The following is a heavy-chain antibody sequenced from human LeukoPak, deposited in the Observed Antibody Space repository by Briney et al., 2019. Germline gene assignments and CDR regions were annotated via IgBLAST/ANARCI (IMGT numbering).Heavy chain of an antibody. CDR2: ISGSGGST. V-gene: IGHV3-23*01. D-gene: IGHD2-15*01. J-gene: IGHJ4*02. Sequence: PGGSLRLSCTASEFTFSSYWMSWVRQAPGKGLEWVSAISGSGGSTYYADSVKGRFTISRDNSKNTLYLQMNSLRAEDTAVYYCAKVGRGGRGFDYWGQGTLVTVSS. CDR1: EFTFSSYW. CDR3: AKVGRGGRGFDY.